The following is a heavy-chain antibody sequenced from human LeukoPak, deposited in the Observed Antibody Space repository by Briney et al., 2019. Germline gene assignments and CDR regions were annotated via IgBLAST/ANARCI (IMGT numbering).Heavy chain of an antibody. CDR2: ISGDGGRT. J-gene: IGHJ4*02. CDR3: AKDTDGTHRRFDY. V-gene: IGHV3-43*02. CDR1: GFTFDDYA. Sequence: PGRSLRLSCAASGFTFDDYAMHWVRQAPGKGLVWVSLISGDGGRTYYADSVKGRFTISRDNSKNSLYLQMNSLRTEDTAVYYCAKDTDGTHRRFDYWGQGNLVTVSS. D-gene: IGHD1-26*01.